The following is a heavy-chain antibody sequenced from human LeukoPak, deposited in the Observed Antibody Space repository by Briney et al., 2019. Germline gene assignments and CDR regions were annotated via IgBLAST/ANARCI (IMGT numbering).Heavy chain of an antibody. CDR3: AKAAGYDSRDDAFDI. V-gene: IGHV3-23*01. CDR2: ISNRGGKT. CDR1: GFTFSNSG. Sequence: GGSLRLSCAASGFTFSNSGMTWVRQAPGKGLERVSGISNRGGKTYYADSVKGRFTISRGNSKNTLYLQMNRLRAEDTALYYCAKAAGYDSRDDAFDIWGQGTMVTVSS. D-gene: IGHD3-22*01. J-gene: IGHJ3*02.